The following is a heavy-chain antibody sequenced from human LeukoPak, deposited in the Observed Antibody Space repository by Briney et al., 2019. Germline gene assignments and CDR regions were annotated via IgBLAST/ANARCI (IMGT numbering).Heavy chain of an antibody. D-gene: IGHD4-17*01. CDR2: IYYSGST. Sequence: SETLSLTCTVSGGSISSYYWSWIRQPPGKGLEWIGYIYYSGSTNYNPSLKSRVTISVDTSKNQFSLKLSSVTAADTAVYYCARGRYGDFPYDYWGQGTLVTVSS. CDR1: GGSISSYY. V-gene: IGHV4-59*01. J-gene: IGHJ4*02. CDR3: ARGRYGDFPYDY.